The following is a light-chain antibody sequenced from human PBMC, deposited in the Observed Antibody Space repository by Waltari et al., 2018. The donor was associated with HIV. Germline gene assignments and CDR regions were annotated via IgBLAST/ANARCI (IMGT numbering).Light chain of an antibody. CDR3: SSYTGTGTWV. J-gene: IGLJ3*02. CDR1: NNDAGGYTY. Sequence: QSALPQPASVSGSPGQSIALSCTGTNNDAGGYTYVSWYQQHPGTAPNLVIYDDTNRPSTVSDRFSGSKSGNTASLTISGLQAEDEADYYGSSYTGTGTWVFGGGTKVTVL. CDR2: DDT. V-gene: IGLV2-14*03.